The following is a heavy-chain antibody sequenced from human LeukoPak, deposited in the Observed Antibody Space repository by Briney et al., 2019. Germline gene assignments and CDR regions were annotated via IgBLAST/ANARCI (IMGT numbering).Heavy chain of an antibody. CDR3: AREPQYYYDSSGYFADY. V-gene: IGHV3-21*01. J-gene: IGHJ4*02. CDR1: GFTFSSYS. D-gene: IGHD3-22*01. Sequence: GGSLRLSCAASGFTFSSYSMNWVRQAPGKGLEWVSSISSSSSYIYYADSVKGRFTISRDNAKNSLYLQMNSLRAEDTAVYYCAREPQYYYDSSGYFADYWGQGKLVTVSS. CDR2: ISSSSSYI.